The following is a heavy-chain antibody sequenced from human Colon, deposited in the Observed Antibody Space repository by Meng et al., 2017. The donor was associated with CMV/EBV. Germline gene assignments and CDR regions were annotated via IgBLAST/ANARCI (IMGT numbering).Heavy chain of an antibody. D-gene: IGHD3-3*01. J-gene: IGHJ4*02. V-gene: IGHV3-23*01. CDR2: VTGSGARA. CDR1: GFTFNSYA. Sequence: GGSLKISCTASGFTFNSYALSWVRQPPGKGLQWVSAVTGSGARAYYADSVEGRFTISRDNSKNTVYLQMNSLRAEDTAVYYCTKGLQYSDFWGVDSWGQGTLVTVSS. CDR3: TKGLQYSDFWGVDS.